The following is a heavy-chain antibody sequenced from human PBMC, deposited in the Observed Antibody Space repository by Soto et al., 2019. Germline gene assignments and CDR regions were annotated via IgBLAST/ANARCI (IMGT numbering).Heavy chain of an antibody. CDR3: ATAHSSGWYFFDY. CDR1: GDSFSTLG. V-gene: IGHV1-69*06. D-gene: IGHD6-19*01. CDR2: IIPMFGKG. J-gene: IGHJ4*02. Sequence: QVQLVQSGAEVRKPGSSVQVSCKASGDSFSTLGINWVRQAPGQGLEWMGGIIPMFGKGRYAQRFQGRATLTADKSTSTAYMELSSLRSDDTAVYYCATAHSSGWYFFDYRGQGSLVTVSS.